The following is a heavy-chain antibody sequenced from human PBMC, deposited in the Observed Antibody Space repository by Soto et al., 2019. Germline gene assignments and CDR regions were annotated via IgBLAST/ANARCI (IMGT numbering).Heavy chain of an antibody. D-gene: IGHD3-16*02. J-gene: IGHJ3*02. CDR2: ISGSGGST. CDR3: AKDSNYDYVWGSYRPDAFDI. Sequence: HPGGSLRLSCAASGFTFSSYAMSWVRQAPGKGLEWVSAISGSGGSTYYADSVKGRFTISRDNSKNTLYLQMNSLRAEDTAVYYCAKDSNYDYVWGSYRPDAFDIWGQGTMVTVSS. V-gene: IGHV3-23*01. CDR1: GFTFSSYA.